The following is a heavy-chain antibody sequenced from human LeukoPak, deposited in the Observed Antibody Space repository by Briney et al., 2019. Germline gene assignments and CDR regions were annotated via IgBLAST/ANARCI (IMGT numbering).Heavy chain of an antibody. CDR1: GYTFTSYD. D-gene: IGHD3-10*01. Sequence: GASVKVSCKASGYTFTSYDINWVRQATGQGLEWMGWMNPNSGNTGYAQKFQGRVTMTRDTSTSTVYMELSSLRSEDTAVYYCASYMTPAGEGMDVWGQGTTVTVSS. CDR3: ASYMTPAGEGMDV. J-gene: IGHJ6*02. CDR2: MNPNSGNT. V-gene: IGHV1-8*01.